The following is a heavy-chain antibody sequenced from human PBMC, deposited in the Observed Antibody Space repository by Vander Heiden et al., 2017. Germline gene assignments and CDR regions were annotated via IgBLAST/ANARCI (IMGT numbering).Heavy chain of an antibody. V-gene: IGHV3-9*01. CDR3: AKGYGDSYPHYFND. J-gene: IGHJ4*02. CDR1: GFTVEIHA. CDR2: INWSGEFI. D-gene: IGHD5-18*01. Sequence: DVQLLASGGGLVPPGQSLRLSCEASGFTVEIHAMHGVRQVAGKGLEWVSGINWSGEFIGYAASVRGRFTMSRDNAENVVYLQMTSLRPEDTAFYCCAKGYGDSYPHYFNDWGQGTLVTVS.